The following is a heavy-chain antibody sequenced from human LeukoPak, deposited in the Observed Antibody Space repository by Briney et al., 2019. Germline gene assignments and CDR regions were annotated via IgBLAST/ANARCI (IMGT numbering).Heavy chain of an antibody. J-gene: IGHJ4*02. V-gene: IGHV1-58*01. CDR1: GFTFTSSA. D-gene: IGHD3-22*01. CDR3: ARDGGPYYYDSSGYYYPFDY. Sequence: SVKVSCKASGFTFTSSAVQWVRQARGQRLEWIGWIVVGSGNTNYAQKFQERVTITRDMSTSTAYMELSSLRSEDTAVYYCARDGGPYYYDSSGYYYPFDYWGQGTLVTVSS. CDR2: IVVGSGNT.